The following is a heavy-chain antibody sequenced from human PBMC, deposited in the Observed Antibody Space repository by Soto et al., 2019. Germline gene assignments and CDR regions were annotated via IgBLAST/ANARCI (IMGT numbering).Heavy chain of an antibody. D-gene: IGHD5-18*01. CDR3: ARTTAMPNNWFDP. V-gene: IGHV4-59*01. Sequence: SEALSLTCTVSGGSISSYYWSWVRQPPGKGLEWIGYIYYSGSTNYNPSLKSRVTISVDTSKNQFSLKLSSVTAADTAVYYCARTTAMPNNWFDPWGQGTLVTVSS. CDR2: IYYSGST. J-gene: IGHJ5*02. CDR1: GGSISSYY.